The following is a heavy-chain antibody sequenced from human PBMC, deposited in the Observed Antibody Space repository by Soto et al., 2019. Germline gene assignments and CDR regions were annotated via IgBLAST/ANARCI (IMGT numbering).Heavy chain of an antibody. CDR1: GGSISSYY. Sequence: PSETLSLTCTVSGGSISSYYWSWIRQPPGKGLEWIGYIYYSGSTNYNPSLKSRVTISVDTSKNQFSLKLSSVTAADTAVYYCAGDLGGGYYDSSGYFSAFDIWGHGTMVTVSS. CDR2: IYYSGST. D-gene: IGHD3-22*01. V-gene: IGHV4-59*01. J-gene: IGHJ3*02. CDR3: AGDLGGGYYDSSGYFSAFDI.